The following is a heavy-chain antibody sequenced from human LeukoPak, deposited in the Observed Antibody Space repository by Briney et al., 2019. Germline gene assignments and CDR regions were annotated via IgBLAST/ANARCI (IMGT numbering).Heavy chain of an antibody. CDR1: GYTFTNYG. V-gene: IGHV1-18*01. D-gene: IGHD4/OR15-4a*01. CDR2: ISAYSGYT. Sequence: ASVKVSCKASGYTFTNYGISWVRQAPGQGLEWMGWISAYSGYTHYAQKIQGRVTVTTEASTSTAYMELRSLTSYDTAVYYCARDAVPTTTAGGIDYWGQGTLVTVSS. CDR3: ARDAVPTTTAGGIDY. J-gene: IGHJ4*02.